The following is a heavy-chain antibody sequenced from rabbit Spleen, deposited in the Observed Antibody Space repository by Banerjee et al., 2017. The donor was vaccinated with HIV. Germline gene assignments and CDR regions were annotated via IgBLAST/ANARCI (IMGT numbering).Heavy chain of an antibody. CDR2: DDGGGSGSV. J-gene: IGHJ4*01. CDR1: GFDISKYG. CDR3: ARGVYDDYDTYYFDL. Sequence: QEQLVESGGGLVQPGGSLKLSCTVSGFDISKYGVTWVRQAPGKGLEWIACDDGGGSGSVYYASWAKCRFTISKTSSTTVTLQMTSLTAADTATYFCARGVYDDYDTYYFDLWGPGTLVTVS. V-gene: IGHV1S45*01. D-gene: IGHD2-1*01.